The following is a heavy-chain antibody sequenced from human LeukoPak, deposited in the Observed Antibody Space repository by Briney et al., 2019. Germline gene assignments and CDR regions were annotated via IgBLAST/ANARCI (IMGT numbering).Heavy chain of an antibody. CDR3: ARGLRYFDWLSSFDY. Sequence: SGGSLRLSCAASGFTFSSYAMHWVRQAPGKGLEYVPAISSNGGSTYYANSVKGRFTISRDNSKNTLYLQMGSLRAEDMAVYYCARGLRYFDWLSSFDYWGQGTLVTVSS. J-gene: IGHJ4*02. D-gene: IGHD3-9*01. V-gene: IGHV3-64*01. CDR2: ISSNGGST. CDR1: GFTFSSYA.